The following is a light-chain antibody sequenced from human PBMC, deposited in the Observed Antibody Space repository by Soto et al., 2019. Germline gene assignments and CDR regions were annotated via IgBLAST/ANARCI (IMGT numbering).Light chain of an antibody. V-gene: IGKV1-39*01. J-gene: IGKJ5*01. CDR1: QSISNY. CDR3: QQSYNIPRT. CDR2: AAS. Sequence: ILMTQSPSSLSSSLGDRCTVTWRASQSISNYLNWYQQKPGKAPNLLIYAASTLQSGVPSRFSGGGSGTDFTLTISSLQPEDFATYYCQQSYNIPRTFGQGTRLEIK.